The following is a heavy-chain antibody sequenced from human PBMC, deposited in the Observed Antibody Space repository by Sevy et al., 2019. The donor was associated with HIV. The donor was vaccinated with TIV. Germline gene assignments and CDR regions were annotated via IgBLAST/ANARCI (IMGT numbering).Heavy chain of an antibody. V-gene: IGHV3-7*01. CDR1: GFTFSSYW. D-gene: IGHD6-13*01. CDR2: IKQDGSEK. J-gene: IGHJ6*02. CDR3: ARVIAAAGGRIYYYYGMDV. Sequence: GGSLRLSCAASGFTFSSYWMSWVRQAPGKGLEWVANIKQDGSEKYYVDSVKGRSTISRDNAKNSLYLQMNGLRAEDTAVYYCARVIAAAGGRIYYYYGMDVWGQGTTVTVSS.